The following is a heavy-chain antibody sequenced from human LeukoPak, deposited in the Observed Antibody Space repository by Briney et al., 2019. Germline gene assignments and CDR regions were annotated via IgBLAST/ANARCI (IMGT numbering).Heavy chain of an antibody. D-gene: IGHD3-10*02. V-gene: IGHV3-30*02. J-gene: IGHJ6*04. CDR1: GFTLSIYR. CDR2: ILYDGSNT. Sequence: GGSLRHSCAASGFTLSIYRMHWVRQAPGKGLEWVAFILYDGSNTYYADSVMGRFSISRDKSKNTLYLQMNSLRAEDTAVYYCAELGITMIGGVWGKGTTVTISS. CDR3: AELGITMIGGV.